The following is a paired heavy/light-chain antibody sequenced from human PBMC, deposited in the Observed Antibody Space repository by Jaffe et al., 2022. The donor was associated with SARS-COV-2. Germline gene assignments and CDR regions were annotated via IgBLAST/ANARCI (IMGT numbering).Light chain of an antibody. V-gene: IGKV1-12*01. CDR1: QAISSW. Sequence: DIQMTQSPSSVSASVGDRVTITCRASQAISSWLAWYQQKPGKVPKLLIFAASSLQSGVPSRFSGSGSGTDFTLTISSLQPEDFATYYCQQANNFPLAFGGGTKVEIK. CDR3: QQANNFPLA. CDR2: AAS. J-gene: IGKJ4*02.
Heavy chain of an antibody. J-gene: IGHJ3*02. V-gene: IGHV4-39*01. CDR1: GGSISSSSYY. Sequence: QLQLQESGPGLVKPSETLSLTCTVSGGSISSSSYYWAWIRQPPGKGLEWIGSIYYSGSTYYNPSLESRVTISVDTSKNQFSLKLSSVTAADTAVFYCARIGYCDNGYCYGTNAFDIWGQGTMVTVSS. D-gene: IGHD2-8*01. CDR3: ARIGYCDNGYCYGTNAFDI. CDR2: IYYSGST.